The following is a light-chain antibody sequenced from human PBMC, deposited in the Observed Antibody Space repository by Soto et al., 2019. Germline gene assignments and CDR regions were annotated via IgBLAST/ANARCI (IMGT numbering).Light chain of an antibody. Sequence: EIVLTQSPATLSLSPGERATLSWRASQSVSSYLAWYQQKPGQAPRLLIYGASNRATGIPARFSGSGSGTDFTLTISSLEPEDFAVYYCQQRSNWPPWTFGQGTKVDIK. CDR1: QSVSSY. CDR2: GAS. V-gene: IGKV3-11*01. CDR3: QQRSNWPPWT. J-gene: IGKJ1*01.